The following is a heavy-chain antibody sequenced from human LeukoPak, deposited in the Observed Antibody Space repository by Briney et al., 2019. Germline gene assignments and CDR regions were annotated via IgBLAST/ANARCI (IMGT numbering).Heavy chain of an antibody. V-gene: IGHV5-51*01. J-gene: IGHJ5*02. Sequence: GESPKISCKGSGYSFTTYWIGWVRQMPGKGLEWMGIIFPGDSDTRYSPSFQGQVTISADKSINAAYLQWRSLKASDTAMYYCARSGVPGAMTWFDPWGQGTLVTVSS. CDR3: ARSGVPGAMTWFDP. CDR2: IFPGDSDT. CDR1: GYSFTTYW. D-gene: IGHD2-2*01.